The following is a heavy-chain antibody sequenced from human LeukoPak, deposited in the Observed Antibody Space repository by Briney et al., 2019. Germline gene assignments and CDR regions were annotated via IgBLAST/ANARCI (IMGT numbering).Heavy chain of an antibody. CDR3: VRGADTGYSSDS. V-gene: IGHV3-74*01. J-gene: IGHJ4*02. D-gene: IGHD3-9*01. CDR1: GFTFSRYW. CDR2: INSDGRST. Sequence: GGSLRLSCVASGFTFSRYWMHWVRHAPGKGLVWASRINSDGRSTNYADSVKGRFSISRDNAENTLYVQMNSLRVEDTAVYYCVRGADTGYSSDSWGQGTLVTVSS.